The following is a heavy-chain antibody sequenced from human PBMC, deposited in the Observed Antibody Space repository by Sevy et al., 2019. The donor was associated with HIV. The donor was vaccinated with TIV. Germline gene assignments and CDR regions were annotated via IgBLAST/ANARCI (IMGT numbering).Heavy chain of an antibody. CDR2: IWYDGRTE. D-gene: IGHD1-1*01. V-gene: IGHV3-33*01. Sequence: GGSLRLSCVASGFTFRSFSMHWVRQAPGKGLEWVAAIWYDGRTERYADSVKGRFTISRDNSKKTLHLQMNSLRAEDTALYYGARDAARVIVPTAGFDSWGQGTLVTVSS. CDR1: GFTFRSFS. CDR3: ARDAARVIVPTAGFDS. J-gene: IGHJ5*01.